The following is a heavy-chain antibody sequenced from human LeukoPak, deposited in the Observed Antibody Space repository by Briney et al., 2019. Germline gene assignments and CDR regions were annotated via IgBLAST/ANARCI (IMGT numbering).Heavy chain of an antibody. V-gene: IGHV3-23*01. Sequence: GGSLRLSCATSGXTFSNYAVSWVRQAPGKGREWVSSISGSGGTTYSADSVKGRFTISRDNSKNTLYLQMNSLRAEDTAVYYCAKDPYRASSGLVDYWGQGTLVTVSS. CDR1: GXTFSNYA. CDR2: ISGSGGTT. D-gene: IGHD5-12*01. J-gene: IGHJ4*02. CDR3: AKDPYRASSGLVDY.